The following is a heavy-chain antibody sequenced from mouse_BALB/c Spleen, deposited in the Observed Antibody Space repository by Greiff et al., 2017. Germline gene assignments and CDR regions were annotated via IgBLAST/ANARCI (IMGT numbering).Heavy chain of an antibody. V-gene: IGHV5-4*02. Sequence: DVKLVESGGGLVKPGGSLKLSCAASGFTFSDYYMYWVRQTPEKRLEWVATISDGGSYTYYPDSVKGRFTISRDNAKNNLYLQMSSLKSEDTAMYYCARDTIGTNYAMDYWGQGTSVTVSS. J-gene: IGHJ4*01. CDR3: ARDTIGTNYAMDY. CDR1: GFTFSDYY. D-gene: IGHD2-14*01. CDR2: ISDGGSYT.